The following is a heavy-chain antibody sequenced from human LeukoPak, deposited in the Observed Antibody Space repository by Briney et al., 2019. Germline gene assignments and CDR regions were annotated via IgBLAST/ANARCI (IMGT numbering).Heavy chain of an antibody. D-gene: IGHD3-9*01. CDR1: GGSISSYY. CDR3: ARAPGYDILTGYFPNWFDP. CDR2: IYYSGST. V-gene: IGHV4-59*01. Sequence: PSETLSLTCTVSGGSISSYYWSWIRQPPGKGLEWIGYIYYSGSTNYNPSPKSRVTISVDTSKNQFSLKLSSVTAADTAVYYCARAPGYDILTGYFPNWFDPWGQGTLVTVSS. J-gene: IGHJ5*02.